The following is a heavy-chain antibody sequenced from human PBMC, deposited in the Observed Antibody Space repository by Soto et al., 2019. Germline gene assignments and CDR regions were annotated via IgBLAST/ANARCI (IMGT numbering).Heavy chain of an antibody. V-gene: IGHV4-34*01. CDR2: INHSGST. Sequence: ETLSLTCAVYGGSFSGYYWSWIRQPPGKGLEWIGEINHSGSTNYNPSLKSRVTISVDTSKNQFSLKLSSVTAADTAVYYCASTVTTTYYFDYWGQGTLVTVSS. CDR1: GGSFSGYY. D-gene: IGHD4-17*01. J-gene: IGHJ4*02. CDR3: ASTVTTTYYFDY.